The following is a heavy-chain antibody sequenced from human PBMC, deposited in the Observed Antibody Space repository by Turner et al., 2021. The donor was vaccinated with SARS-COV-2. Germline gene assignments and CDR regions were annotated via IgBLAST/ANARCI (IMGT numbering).Heavy chain of an antibody. Sequence: QVQLVQAGAEVKKHGASVKVLCKASGYTFTSYDISWVRQAPGQGLEWMGWISAYNGNTYYAQKLQGRVTMTTDTSTSTAYMELRSLTSDDTAVYYCAKDRIAAAGTGWFDPWGQGTLVTVSS. V-gene: IGHV1-18*01. D-gene: IGHD6-13*01. CDR2: ISAYNGNT. CDR1: GYTFTSYD. CDR3: AKDRIAAAGTGWFDP. J-gene: IGHJ5*02.